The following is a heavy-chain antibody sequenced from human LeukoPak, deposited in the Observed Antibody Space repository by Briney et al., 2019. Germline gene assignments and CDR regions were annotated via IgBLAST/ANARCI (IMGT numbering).Heavy chain of an antibody. D-gene: IGHD6-13*01. CDR1: GGSISSYY. J-gene: IGHJ3*02. CDR2: IYHSGST. V-gene: IGHV4-59*12. Sequence: SETLSLTCTVSGGSISSYYWSWIRQPPGKGLEWIGYIYHSGSTYYNPSLKSRVTISVDRSKNQFSLKLSSVTAADTAVYYCARGGQQLSDAFEIWGQGTMVTVSS. CDR3: ARGGQQLSDAFEI.